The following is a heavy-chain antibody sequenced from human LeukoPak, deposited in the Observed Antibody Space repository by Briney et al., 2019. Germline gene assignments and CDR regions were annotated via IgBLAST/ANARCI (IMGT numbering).Heavy chain of an antibody. Sequence: SGGSLRLSCAVPTFNLSDYTIHWVRKAPGKGLEWISYISPSDSSIYYADSVKGRFTVSRDSVKNSLYLHMSRLRTEDTAAYFCARDPRGYCTSSKCYYFSYMDVWGKGTTVTVSS. CDR1: TFNLSDYT. J-gene: IGHJ6*03. V-gene: IGHV3-48*04. CDR2: ISPSDSSI. CDR3: ARDPRGYCTSSKCYYFSYMDV. D-gene: IGHD2/OR15-2a*01.